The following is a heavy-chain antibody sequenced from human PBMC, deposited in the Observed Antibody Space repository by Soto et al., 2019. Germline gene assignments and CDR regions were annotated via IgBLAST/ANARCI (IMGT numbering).Heavy chain of an antibody. J-gene: IGHJ5*02. CDR3: ARDPGLGYCSSTSCPGRWFDP. CDR2: INPNSGGT. Sequence: GASVKVSCKASGYTFTGYYMHWVRQAPGQGLEWIGWINPNSGGTNYAQKFQGWVTMTRDTSISTAYMELSRLRSDDTAVYYCARDPGLGYCSSTSCPGRWFDPWGQGTLVTVSS. CDR1: GYTFTGYY. D-gene: IGHD2-2*03. V-gene: IGHV1-2*04.